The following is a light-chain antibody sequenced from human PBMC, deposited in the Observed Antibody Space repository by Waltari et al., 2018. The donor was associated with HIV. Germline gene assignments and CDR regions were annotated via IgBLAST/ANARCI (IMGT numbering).Light chain of an antibody. V-gene: IGLV1-47*01. CDR1: SSNIGTNY. J-gene: IGLJ1*01. CDR2: RDN. Sequence: QSVLTQPPSASATPGQRVTISCSGGSSNIGTNYVFWYQQLPGTAPKLLICRDNERPSGVPDRFSGSRSGTSAALVISGLRSEDEAEYYCAAWDDSLNGFYVFGSGTRVTVL. CDR3: AAWDDSLNGFYV.